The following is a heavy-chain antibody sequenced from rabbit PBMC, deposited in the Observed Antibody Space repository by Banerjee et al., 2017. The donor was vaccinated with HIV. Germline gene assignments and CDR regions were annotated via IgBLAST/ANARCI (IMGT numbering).Heavy chain of an antibody. V-gene: IGHV1S45*01. J-gene: IGHJ4*01. Sequence: QEQLEESGGDLVKPEGSLTLTCTASGFSFSNKYVMCWVRQAPGKGLEWIACINTSSGNIVYATWAKGRFTISKTSWTTVTLQMTSLTAADTATYFCARAPYAYYTGDAYASFNLWGQGTLVTVS. D-gene: IGHD6-1*01. CDR2: INTSSGNI. CDR3: ARAPYAYYTGDAYASFNL. CDR1: GFSFSNKYV.